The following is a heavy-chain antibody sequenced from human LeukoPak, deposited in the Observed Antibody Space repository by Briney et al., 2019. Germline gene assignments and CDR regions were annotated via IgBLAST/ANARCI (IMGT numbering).Heavy chain of an antibody. CDR3: ASDCSGGSLRY. V-gene: IGHV3-48*01. D-gene: IGHD2-15*01. J-gene: IGHJ4*02. CDR2: ISSGSSTI. Sequence: GGSLRLSCAASGFSFSSYSMNWVRQAPGKGLEWTSYISSGSSTIFYADSVKGRFTISRDNAKNSLYLQMNSLRAEDTAVYYCASDCSGGSLRYWGQGTLVTVSS. CDR1: GFSFSSYS.